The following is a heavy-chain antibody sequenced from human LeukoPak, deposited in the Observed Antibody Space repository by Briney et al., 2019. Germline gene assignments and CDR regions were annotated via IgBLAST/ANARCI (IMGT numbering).Heavy chain of an antibody. CDR1: GFTFSSYE. V-gene: IGHV3-48*03. Sequence: GGSLRLSCAASGFTFSSYEMNWVRQAPGKGLEWISYISSSGSTIFYADSVKGRFTISRDNAKNSLYLQMNSLRVEDTALYYCARRAPSHDFDDWGQGTLVTVSS. CDR2: ISSSGSTI. CDR3: ARRAPSHDFDD. J-gene: IGHJ4*02.